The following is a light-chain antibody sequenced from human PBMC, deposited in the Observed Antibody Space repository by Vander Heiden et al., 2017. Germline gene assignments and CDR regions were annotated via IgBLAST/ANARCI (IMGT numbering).Light chain of an antibody. V-gene: IGLV1-47*02. J-gene: IGLJ3*02. CDR3: AAWDDSLSGRV. CDR1: SANIGINY. Sequence: VTISWSGSSANIGINYVFWYQQLRGTATKLLIYDNTHRPSGVPERFSCSKSGTSASLAFSGLRSDDEADYYCAAWDDSLSGRVFGGGTKLTVL. CDR2: DNT.